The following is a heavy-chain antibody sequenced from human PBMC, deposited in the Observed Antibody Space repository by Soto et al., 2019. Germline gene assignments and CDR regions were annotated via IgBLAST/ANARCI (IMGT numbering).Heavy chain of an antibody. CDR3: ARWVEVSLDYFDS. CDR1: GGSSSDGDDY. D-gene: IGHD2-15*01. J-gene: IGHJ4*02. Sequence: SETLSLTCTVSGGSSSDGDDYWSWVRQNPGKGLEWIGNIYHSGRTYYNPSLKSRVTISVDTSKNQFSLNLSSVTAADTAVYYCARWVEVSLDYFDSWGQGTPVTVSS. CDR2: IYHSGRT. V-gene: IGHV4-31*03.